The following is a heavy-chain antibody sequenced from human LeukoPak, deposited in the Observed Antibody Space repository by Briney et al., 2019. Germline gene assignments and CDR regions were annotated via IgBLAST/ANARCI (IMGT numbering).Heavy chain of an antibody. J-gene: IGHJ6*02. CDR2: IYYSGST. Sequence: NPSETLSLTCTVSGGSISSYYWSWIRQPPGKGLEWIGYIYYSGSTNYNPSLESRVIISVDTSKNQFSLRLSSVTAADTAMYYCAGAKSPPYYYGMDVWGQGTTVTVS. V-gene: IGHV4-59*01. CDR3: AGAKSPPYYYGMDV. CDR1: GGSISSYY.